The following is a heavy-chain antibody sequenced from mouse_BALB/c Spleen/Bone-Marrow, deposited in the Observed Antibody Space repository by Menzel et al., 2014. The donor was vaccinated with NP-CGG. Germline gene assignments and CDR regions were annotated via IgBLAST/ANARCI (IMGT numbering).Heavy chain of an antibody. CDR2: ISTYSGNT. Sequence: QVQLQQSGPELVRPGVSVKLSCKGSGYTFTAYAMHWVKQSHAKSLEWIGVISTYSGNTNYNQKFKGKATMTVDKSSSTAYMELARLTSEDSAIYYCARSGYGYDWFAYWGQGTLVTVSA. D-gene: IGHD2-2*01. J-gene: IGHJ3*01. CDR1: GYTFTAYA. V-gene: IGHV1-67*01. CDR3: ARSGYGYDWFAY.